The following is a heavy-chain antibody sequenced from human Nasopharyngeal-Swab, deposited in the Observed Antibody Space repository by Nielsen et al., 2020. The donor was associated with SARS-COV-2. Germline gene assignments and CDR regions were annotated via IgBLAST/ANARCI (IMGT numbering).Heavy chain of an antibody. Sequence: PGKGLEWIGSIYYSGSTYYNASLKSRVTISVDTSKNQFSLKLSSVTAADTAVYYCARLSGLFGYWSQGTLVTVSS. D-gene: IGHD6-19*01. J-gene: IGHJ4*02. CDR3: ARLSGLFGY. CDR2: IYYSGST. V-gene: IGHV4-39*01.